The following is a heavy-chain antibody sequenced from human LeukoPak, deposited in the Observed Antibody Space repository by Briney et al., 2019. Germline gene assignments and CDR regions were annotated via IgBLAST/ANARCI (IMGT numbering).Heavy chain of an antibody. V-gene: IGHV1-18*01. CDR1: GYTFTSYG. J-gene: IGHJ4*02. D-gene: IGHD3-3*01. CDR2: ISAYNGNT. Sequence: ASVKVSCKASGYTFTSYGISWVRQAPGQGLEWMGWISAYNGNTNYAQKLQGRVTMTTDTSTSTAYMELRSLRSDDTAVYYCARDVSPYDFWSGYGGYWGQGTLVTVSS. CDR3: ARDVSPYDFWSGYGGY.